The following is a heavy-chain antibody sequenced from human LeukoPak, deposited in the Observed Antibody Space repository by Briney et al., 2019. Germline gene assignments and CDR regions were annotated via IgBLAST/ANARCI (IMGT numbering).Heavy chain of an antibody. J-gene: IGHJ4*02. V-gene: IGHV3-23*01. CDR3: AKDLPDYDILTGKDDY. Sequence: PGGSLRLSCAASGFTFSSYAMSWVRQAPGKGLEWVSAISGSGGSTYYADSVKGRFTISRDNSKNTLYLQMNSLRAEDTAVYYCAKDLPDYDILTGKDDYWGQGTLVTVSS. D-gene: IGHD3-9*01. CDR2: ISGSGGST. CDR1: GFTFSSYA.